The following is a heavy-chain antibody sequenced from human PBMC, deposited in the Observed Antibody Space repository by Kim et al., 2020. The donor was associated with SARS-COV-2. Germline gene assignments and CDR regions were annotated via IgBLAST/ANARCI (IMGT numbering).Heavy chain of an antibody. CDR3: ARDGSLYDILTGYYITTIDY. Sequence: GGSLRLSCAASGFTFSSYSMNWVRQAPGKGLEWVSYISSSSSTIYYADSVKGRFTISRDNAKNSLYLQMNSLRAEDTAVYYCARDGSLYDILTGYYITTIDYWGQGTLVTVSS. CDR2: ISSSSSTI. D-gene: IGHD3-9*01. J-gene: IGHJ4*02. CDR1: GFTFSSYS. V-gene: IGHV3-48*04.